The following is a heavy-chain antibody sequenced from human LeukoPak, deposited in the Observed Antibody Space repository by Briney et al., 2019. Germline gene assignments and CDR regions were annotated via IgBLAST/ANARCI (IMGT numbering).Heavy chain of an antibody. CDR1: GYTFTSYY. D-gene: IGHD3-22*01. Sequence: ASVKVSCKASGYTFTSYYMHWVRQAPGQGLEWMGIINPSGGSTSYAQKFQGRVTMTRDTSTSTVYMELSSLRSEDTAVYYCARERNYYDSSGYPGPLCYYYGMDVWGQGTTVTVSS. J-gene: IGHJ6*02. CDR3: ARERNYYDSSGYPGPLCYYYGMDV. CDR2: INPSGGST. V-gene: IGHV1-46*01.